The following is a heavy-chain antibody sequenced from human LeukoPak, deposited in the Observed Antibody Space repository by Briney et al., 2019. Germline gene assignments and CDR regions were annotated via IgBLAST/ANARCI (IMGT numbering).Heavy chain of an antibody. J-gene: IGHJ4*02. D-gene: IGHD6-13*01. CDR2: ISYDGSNE. Sequence: GGSLRLSCAASGFTFSSYGMHWVRQAPGKGLEWVAVISYDGSNEYYADSVKGRFTISRDNSKNTLYLQMNSLRTEDTAVFYCARGIADSSKTPFGALAFDSWGQGTLVTVSS. CDR3: ARGIADSSKTPFGALAFDS. CDR1: GFTFSSYG. V-gene: IGHV3-30*19.